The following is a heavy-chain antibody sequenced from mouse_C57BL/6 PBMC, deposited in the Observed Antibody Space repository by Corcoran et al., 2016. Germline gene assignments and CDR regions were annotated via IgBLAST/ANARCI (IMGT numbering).Heavy chain of an antibody. D-gene: IGHD2-4*01. J-gene: IGHJ2*01. CDR3: ARSYYDYDPPFDY. V-gene: IGHV9-3*01. CDR1: GYTFTTYG. CDR2: INTYSGVP. Sequence: QIQLVQSGPELKKPGETVKISCKASGYTFTTYGMSWVKQAPGKGLKWVGWINTYSGVPTYADDFKGRFSFSLETSASTAYLQINNPKNEDTATYFCARSYYDYDPPFDYWGQGTTLTVSS.